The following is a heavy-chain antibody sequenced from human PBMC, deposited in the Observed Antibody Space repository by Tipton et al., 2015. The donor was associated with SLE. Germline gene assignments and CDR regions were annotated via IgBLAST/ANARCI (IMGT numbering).Heavy chain of an antibody. V-gene: IGHV3-21*03. Sequence: SLRLSCAASGFIFSDYSMNWVRQAPGKGLEWVSSISSSSRYIYHAESLKGRFTISRDNAKNSLYLQMNSLRVEDTAVYYCARDPDYYDASGYEGRYSDSWGQGTLVTVSS. CDR1: GFIFSDYS. J-gene: IGHJ4*02. CDR2: ISSSSRYI. CDR3: ARDPDYYDASGYEGRYSDS. D-gene: IGHD3-22*01.